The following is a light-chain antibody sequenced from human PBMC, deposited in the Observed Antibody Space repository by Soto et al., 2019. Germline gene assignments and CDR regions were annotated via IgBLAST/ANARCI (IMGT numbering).Light chain of an antibody. CDR1: SSDVGGYNY. CDR2: EVS. V-gene: IGLV2-8*01. J-gene: IGLJ1*01. CDR3: SSYAGINNFGV. Sequence: QSVLTQPPSASGSPGQSVTISCTGTSSDVGGYNYVSWYQQHPGKAPKLMIYEVSKQPSGVPDRFSGSKSGNTASLTVSGLQAEDEADYYCSSYAGINNFGVFGTGNKVTVL.